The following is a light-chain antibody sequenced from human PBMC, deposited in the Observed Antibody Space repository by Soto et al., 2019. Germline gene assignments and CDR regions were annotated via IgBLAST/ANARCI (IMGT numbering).Light chain of an antibody. V-gene: IGKV3-15*01. CDR2: GAS. J-gene: IGKJ4*01. CDR1: QSVRSE. Sequence: EIVMTQSPASLSVSPGERVTLSCRASQSVRSELAWYQQKSGQPPRLLIYGASTRATGIPARFSGSGSGTEFTLTINDLQSEDFAVYYCQQYERWPPLTFGGGTKAEIE. CDR3: QQYERWPPLT.